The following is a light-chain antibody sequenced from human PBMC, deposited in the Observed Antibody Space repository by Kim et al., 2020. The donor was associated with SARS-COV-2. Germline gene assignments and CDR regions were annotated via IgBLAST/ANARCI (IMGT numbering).Light chain of an antibody. V-gene: IGLV1-40*01. CDR1: SPNNGAGYD. Sequence: IPSPCPGSSPNNGAGYDVQWYQQLPGTAPKLLISGNSNRPSGVPDRFSGSKSGTSASLAITGLQAEDEADYYCQSYDSSLSGWVFGGGTQLTVL. J-gene: IGLJ3*02. CDR2: GNS. CDR3: QSYDSSLSGWV.